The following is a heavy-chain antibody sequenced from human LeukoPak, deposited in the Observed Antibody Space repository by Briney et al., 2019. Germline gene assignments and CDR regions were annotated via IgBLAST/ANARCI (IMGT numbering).Heavy chain of an antibody. CDR3: ARVRPYYYDSSGYSYALDI. D-gene: IGHD3-22*01. J-gene: IGHJ3*02. V-gene: IGHV1-69*05. CDR2: IIPIFGTA. CDR1: GGTFSSYA. Sequence: SVKVSCKASGGTFSSYAISWVRQAPGQGLGWMGRIIPIFGTANYAQKFQGRVTITTDESTSTAYMELSSLRSEDTAVYYCARVRPYYYDSSGYSYALDIWGQGTMVTVSS.